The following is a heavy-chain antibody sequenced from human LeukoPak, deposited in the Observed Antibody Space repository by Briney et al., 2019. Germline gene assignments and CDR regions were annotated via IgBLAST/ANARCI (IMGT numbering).Heavy chain of an antibody. Sequence: PGGSLRLSCAASGFTFSSYGMHWDRQAPGKGLEWVAYISYDGIYKNYTDSVKGRFTIARDNSKATLYLQMISLRPEDTAVYYCAKDRSTGWYAGFDFWGQGTLVTVSS. J-gene: IGHJ5*01. CDR1: GFTFSSYG. D-gene: IGHD6-19*01. CDR3: AKDRSTGWYAGFDF. V-gene: IGHV3-30*18. CDR2: ISYDGIYK.